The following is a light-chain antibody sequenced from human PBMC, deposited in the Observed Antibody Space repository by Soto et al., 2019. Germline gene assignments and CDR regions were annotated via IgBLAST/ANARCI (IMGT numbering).Light chain of an antibody. J-gene: IGKJ2*01. V-gene: IGKV3-20*01. CDR3: QQYGSSPYMYT. Sequence: EIVLTQSPGTLSLSPGERATLSCRASQSVSSSYLAGYQQKPGQAPRLLIYGASSRATGIPDRFSGSGSGTDFTLTISRLEPEDVAVYYCQQYGSSPYMYTFGQGTKLEIK. CDR2: GAS. CDR1: QSVSSSY.